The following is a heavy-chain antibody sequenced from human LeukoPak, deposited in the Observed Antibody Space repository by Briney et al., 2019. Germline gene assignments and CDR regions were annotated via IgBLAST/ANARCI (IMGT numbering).Heavy chain of an antibody. CDR2: IYYSGST. D-gene: IGHD3-22*01. Sequence: SETLSLTCTVSGGSISSYYWSWIRQPPGKGLEWIGYIYYSGSTNYNPSLKSRVTISVDTSKNQFSLKLSSVTAADTAVYYCAGGDSSGYYYDLRGYYYYYMDVWGEGTTVTVSS. CDR1: GGSISSYY. CDR3: AGGDSSGYYYDLRGYYYYYMDV. V-gene: IGHV4-59*01. J-gene: IGHJ6*03.